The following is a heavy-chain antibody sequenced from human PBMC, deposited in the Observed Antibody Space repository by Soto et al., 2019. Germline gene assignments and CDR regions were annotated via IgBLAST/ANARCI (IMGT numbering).Heavy chain of an antibody. J-gene: IGHJ4*02. V-gene: IGHV4-30-2*01. Sequence: PSETLSLTCAVSGGSIGSGGYSWTWIRQPPGKGLEWIGYIYDSGTTYYNPSLKSRLTISVDRSKNQFSLNLSSVTAADTAVYYCAREYSSTYSRYFDYWGQGTLVTV. CDR1: GGSIGSGGYS. CDR3: AREYSSTYSRYFDY. CDR2: IYDSGTT. D-gene: IGHD4-4*01.